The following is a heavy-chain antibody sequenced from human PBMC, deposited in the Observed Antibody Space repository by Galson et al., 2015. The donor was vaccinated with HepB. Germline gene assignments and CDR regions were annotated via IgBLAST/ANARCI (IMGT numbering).Heavy chain of an antibody. CDR2: IIPILGIA. CDR3: AIYSNFPYFDY. V-gene: IGHV1-69*10. J-gene: IGHJ4*02. Sequence: QSGAEVKKPGASVKVSCKASGGTFSSYAISWVRQAPGQGLEWMGGIIPILGIANYAQKFQGRVTITADKSTSTAYMELSSLRSEDTAVYYCAIYSNFPYFDYWGRGTLVTVSS. CDR1: GGTFSSYA. D-gene: IGHD4-11*01.